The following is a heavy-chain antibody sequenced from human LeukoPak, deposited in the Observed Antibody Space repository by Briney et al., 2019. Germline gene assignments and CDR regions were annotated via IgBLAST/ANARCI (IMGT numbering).Heavy chain of an antibody. V-gene: IGHV3-21*01. D-gene: IGHD6-13*01. CDR1: GFTFSSYS. CDR3: ATTLNIATAAYF. J-gene: IGHJ4*02. Sequence: GGSLRLSCAASGFTFSSYSMNWVRQAPGKGLEWVSSISSSSSYIYYADSVKGRFTISRDNAKNSLYLQMNSLRAEDTAVYYCATTLNIATAAYFWGQGTLVTVSS. CDR2: ISSSSSYI.